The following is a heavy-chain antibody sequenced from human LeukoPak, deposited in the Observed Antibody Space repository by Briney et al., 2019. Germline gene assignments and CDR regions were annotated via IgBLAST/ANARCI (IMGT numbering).Heavy chain of an antibody. V-gene: IGHV1-24*01. CDR3: AVAPLLAYCGGDCYPSAEYFQH. CDR2: FDPEDGET. D-gene: IGHD2-21*02. Sequence: ASVKVSCKVSGYTLTELSMHWVRQAPGKGLEWMGGFDPEDGETIYAQKFQGRVTMTEDTSTDTAYMELSSLRSEDTAVYYCAVAPLLAYCGGDCYPSAEYFQHWGQGTLVTVSS. J-gene: IGHJ1*01. CDR1: GYTLTELS.